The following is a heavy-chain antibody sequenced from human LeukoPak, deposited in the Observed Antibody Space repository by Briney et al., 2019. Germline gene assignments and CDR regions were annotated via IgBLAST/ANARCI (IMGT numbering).Heavy chain of an antibody. CDR1: GFTFSNYW. V-gene: IGHV3-74*01. CDR3: ARDYYYGMDV. J-gene: IGHJ6*02. CDR2: IISVRSFT. Sequence: GGSLRLSCAASGFTFSNYWMHWVRQAPRKGLVWVSRIISVRSFTTYADSVKGRFTISRDNAKNTLFLQMNSLRAEDTAVYYCARDYYYGMDVWGQGTTITVSS.